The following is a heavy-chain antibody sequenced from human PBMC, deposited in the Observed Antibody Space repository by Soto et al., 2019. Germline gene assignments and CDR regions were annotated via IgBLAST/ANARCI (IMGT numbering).Heavy chain of an antibody. CDR3: ARERVGATAGGQPFDY. V-gene: IGHV1-18*01. D-gene: IGHD1-26*01. J-gene: IGHJ4*02. CDR2: VNVYNGKT. CDR1: GYTFTSYT. Sequence: QVQLVQSGPEVQKPGASVKVSCKASGYTFTSYTISWVRQAPGQGLEWLGWVNVYNGKTNYAQQLQGRVTVTTDTFTATAYMELSSLRYDDTAIYYCARERVGATAGGQPFDYWGQGTVVTVSS.